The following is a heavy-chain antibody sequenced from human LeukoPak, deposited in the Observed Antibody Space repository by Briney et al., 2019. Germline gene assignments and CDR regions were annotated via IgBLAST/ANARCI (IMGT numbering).Heavy chain of an antibody. CDR1: GYTFTGHY. CDR2: INPNSGGT. CDR3: ARNDYATDYFDY. Sequence: ASVKVSCKASGYTFTGHYMHWVRQAPGQGLEWMGWINPNSGGTNYAQKFQGRVTMTRDTSITTAYMELSRLRPDDTAVYYCARNDYATDYFDYWGQGTLVTVSS. V-gene: IGHV1-2*02. D-gene: IGHD1-1*01. J-gene: IGHJ4*02.